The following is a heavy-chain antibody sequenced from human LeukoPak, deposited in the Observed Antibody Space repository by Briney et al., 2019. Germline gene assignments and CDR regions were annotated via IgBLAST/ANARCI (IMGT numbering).Heavy chain of an antibody. D-gene: IGHD6-19*01. J-gene: IGHJ4*02. CDR2: IYSGGST. V-gene: IGHV3-66*01. CDR3: ARSSAWRAYQDY. Sequence: GGSLRLSCAASGFTVSSNYMSWVRQAPGKGLEWVSVIYSGGSTYYADSVKGRFTISRDNSKNTLYLQMNSLRAEDTAVYYCARSSAWRAYQDYWGQGTLVTVSS. CDR1: GFTVSSNY.